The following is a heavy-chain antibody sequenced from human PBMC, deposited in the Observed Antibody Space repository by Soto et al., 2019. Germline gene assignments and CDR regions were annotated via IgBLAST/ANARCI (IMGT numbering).Heavy chain of an antibody. CDR3: ASSGVGGDYYYYYGMDV. CDR2: ISYDGSNK. CDR1: GFTFSSYG. Sequence: PGGSLRLSCAASGFTFSSYGMHWVRQAPGKGLEWVAVISYDGSNKYYADSVKGRFTISRDNSKNTLYLQMNSLRAEDTAVYYCASSGVGGDYYYYYGMDVWGQGTTVTVSS. J-gene: IGHJ6*02. V-gene: IGHV3-30*03. D-gene: IGHD3-10*01.